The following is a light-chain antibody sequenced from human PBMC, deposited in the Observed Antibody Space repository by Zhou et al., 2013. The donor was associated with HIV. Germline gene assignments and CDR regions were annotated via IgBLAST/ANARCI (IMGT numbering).Light chain of an antibody. CDR3: QQSYSTPWT. Sequence: DIQMTQSPSSLSASVGDRVTIACQASQDISNSLNWYQQKPGKAPKLLIYDASNLQSGVPSRFSGSGSRTDFTLTISSLQPEDFATYYCQQSYSTPWTFGQGTKVEIK. V-gene: IGKV1-39*01. CDR2: DAS. J-gene: IGKJ1*01. CDR1: QDISNS.